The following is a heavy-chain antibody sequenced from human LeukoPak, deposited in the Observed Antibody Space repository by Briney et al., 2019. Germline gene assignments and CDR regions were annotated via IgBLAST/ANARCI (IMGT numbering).Heavy chain of an antibody. J-gene: IGHJ5*02. V-gene: IGHV1-69*13. CDR2: IIPIFGTA. Sequence: ASVKLSCEASGGTFRRYATSWVRQAPGQGLEWMGGIIPIFGTANYAQKFQGRVTITADESTSTAYMELCSLRSEHTAVYYCARGPEYDYDSWFDPWGQGTLVTVSS. CDR1: GGTFRRYA. D-gene: IGHD3-22*01. CDR3: ARGPEYDYDSWFDP.